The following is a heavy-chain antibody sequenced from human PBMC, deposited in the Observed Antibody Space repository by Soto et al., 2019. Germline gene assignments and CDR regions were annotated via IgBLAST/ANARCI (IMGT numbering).Heavy chain of an antibody. CDR2: ISASTLTT. CDR3: ARAAELVAPAATGFDS. Sequence: EVELVESGGGLVQPGGSLRLSCAASGFPFSTYSMSWVRQAPGKGLEWISYISASTLTTFYADSVKGRFTISRDTAQNSLYLQKNSPRDEDTAVYYCARAAELVAPAATGFDSWGQGTLVTVSS. V-gene: IGHV3-48*02. J-gene: IGHJ4*02. D-gene: IGHD2-2*01. CDR1: GFPFSTYS.